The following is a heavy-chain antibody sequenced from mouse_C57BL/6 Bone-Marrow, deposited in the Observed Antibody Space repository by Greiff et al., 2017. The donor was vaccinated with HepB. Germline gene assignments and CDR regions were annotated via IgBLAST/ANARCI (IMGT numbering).Heavy chain of an antibody. J-gene: IGHJ3*01. D-gene: IGHD2-4*01. V-gene: IGHV1-64*01. CDR3: AIKGPYDYDAWFAY. CDR1: GYTFTSYW. Sequence: QVQLQQPGAELVKPGASVKLSCKASGYTFTSYWMHWVKQRPGQGLEWIGMIHPNSGSTNYNEKFKSKATLTVDKSSSTAYMQLSSLTSEDSAVYYCAIKGPYDYDAWFAYWGQGTLVTVSA. CDR2: IHPNSGST.